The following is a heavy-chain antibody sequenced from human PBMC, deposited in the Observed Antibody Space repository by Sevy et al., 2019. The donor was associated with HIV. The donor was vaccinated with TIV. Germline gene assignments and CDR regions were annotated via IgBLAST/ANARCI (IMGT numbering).Heavy chain of an antibody. V-gene: IGHV3-30*18. Sequence: GGSLRLSCAASGFTFSSYGMHWVRQAPGKGLEWVAVISYDGSNKYYADSVKGRFIISRDNSKNTLYLQMNSLRAEDTAVYYCAKDAEQQLIPYYYYYMDVWGKGTTVTVSS. D-gene: IGHD6-13*01. CDR2: ISYDGSNK. CDR1: GFTFSSYG. CDR3: AKDAEQQLIPYYYYYMDV. J-gene: IGHJ6*03.